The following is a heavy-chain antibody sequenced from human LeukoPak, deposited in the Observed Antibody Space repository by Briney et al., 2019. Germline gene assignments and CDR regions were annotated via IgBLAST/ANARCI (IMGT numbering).Heavy chain of an antibody. D-gene: IGHD2-2*01. CDR3: ARDRYCSSTSCLPDAFDI. CDR2: IYTSGST. J-gene: IGHJ3*02. CDR1: GGSISSYY. Sequence: KPSETLSLTCTVSGGSISSYYWSWIRQPAGKGLEWIGRIYTSGSTNYNPSLRSRVTMSVDTSKNQFSLKLSSVTAADTAVYYCARDRYCSSTSCLPDAFDIWGQGTMVTVSS. V-gene: IGHV4-4*07.